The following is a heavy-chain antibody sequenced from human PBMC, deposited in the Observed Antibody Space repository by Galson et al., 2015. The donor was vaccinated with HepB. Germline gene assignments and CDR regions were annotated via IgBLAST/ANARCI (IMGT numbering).Heavy chain of an antibody. Sequence: SLRLSCAASGFSSSSHSMCWVRQAPGKGLEWVAYISAGSTGRYYGASVKGRFTISRDNAKNSVYLHMNNLRAEDTAVYYCARNPASYDYYNMDVWGRGTTVTVSS. J-gene: IGHJ6*02. CDR1: GFSSSSHS. CDR2: ISAGSTGR. D-gene: IGHD6-25*01. CDR3: ARNPASYDYYNMDV. V-gene: IGHV3-48*01.